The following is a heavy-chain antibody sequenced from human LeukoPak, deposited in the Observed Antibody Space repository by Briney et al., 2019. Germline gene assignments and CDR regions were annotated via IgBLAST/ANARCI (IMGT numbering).Heavy chain of an antibody. CDR1: GGSISSSSYY. CDR3: ASSAEVALYYDILTGYSIGSNFDY. D-gene: IGHD3-9*01. CDR2: IYYSGST. V-gene: IGHV4-39*01. J-gene: IGHJ4*02. Sequence: SETLSLTCTVSGGSISSSSYYWGWIRQPPGKGLEWIGSIYYSGSTYYNPSLKSRVTISVDTSKNQFSLKLSSVTAADTAVYYCASSAEVALYYDILTGYSIGSNFDYWGQGTLVTVSS.